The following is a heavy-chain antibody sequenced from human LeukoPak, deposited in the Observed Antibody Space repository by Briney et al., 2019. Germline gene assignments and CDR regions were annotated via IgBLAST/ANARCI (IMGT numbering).Heavy chain of an antibody. J-gene: IGHJ4*02. CDR2: ISGSGGST. V-gene: IGHV3-23*01. D-gene: IGHD3-10*01. CDR1: GFTFSNYA. CDR3: ATRGGYFDY. Sequence: LPGGSLRLSCAASGFTFSNYAMSWVRQAPGKGLEWVSAISGSGGSTYYADSVKGRFTISRDNSKNTLYPQMNSLRAEDTAVYYCATRGGYFDYWGQGTLVTVSS.